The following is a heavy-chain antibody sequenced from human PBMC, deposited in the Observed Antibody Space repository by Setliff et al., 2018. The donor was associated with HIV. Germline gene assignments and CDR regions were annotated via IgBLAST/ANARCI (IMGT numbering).Heavy chain of an antibody. D-gene: IGHD2-2*01. V-gene: IGHV4-30-4*01. CDR1: GGSISSGDYY. J-gene: IGHJ4*02. CDR2: ITYSGST. CDR3: ARGIPRAKDYFDY. Sequence: PSETLSLTCTVSGGSISSGDYYWSWIRQHPGKGLEWIGYITYSGSTYYNPSLKSRATMSVDTSKNQFSLELNSVTAADSAMYYCARGIPRAKDYFDYWGQGILVTVSS.